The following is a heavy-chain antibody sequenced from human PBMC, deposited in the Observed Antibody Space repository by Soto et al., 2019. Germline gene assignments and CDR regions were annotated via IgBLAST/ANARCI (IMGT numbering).Heavy chain of an antibody. V-gene: IGHV3-64D*06. CDR2: ISSNGGST. CDR1: GFTFSSYA. D-gene: IGHD2-2*01. CDR3: VKVGGAYCSSTSCSVWYYYGMDV. Sequence: QSGGSLRLSCSASGFTFSSYAMHWVRQAPGKGLEYVSAISSNGGSTYYADSVKGRFTISRDNSKNTLYLQMSSLRAEDTAVYYCVKVGGAYCSSTSCSVWYYYGMDVWGQGTTVTVSS. J-gene: IGHJ6*02.